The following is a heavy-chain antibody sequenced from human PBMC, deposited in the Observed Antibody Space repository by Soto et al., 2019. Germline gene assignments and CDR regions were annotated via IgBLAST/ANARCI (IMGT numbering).Heavy chain of an antibody. CDR2: IYYSGST. CDR1: GGSISSSSYY. Sequence: SETLSLTCTVSGGSISSSSYYWGWIRQPPGKGLEWIGSIYYSGSTYYNPSLKSRVTISVDTSKNQFSLKLSSVTAADTAVYYCARGDYYYYGMDVWGQGTTVTVSS. J-gene: IGHJ6*02. CDR3: ARGDYYYYGMDV. V-gene: IGHV4-39*01.